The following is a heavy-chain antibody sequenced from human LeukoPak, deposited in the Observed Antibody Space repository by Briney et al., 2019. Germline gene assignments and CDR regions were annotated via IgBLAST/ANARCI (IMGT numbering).Heavy chain of an antibody. CDR1: GFTFSSYW. CDR3: ARDLGSGWGYYFDY. V-gene: IGHV3-7*01. Sequence: PGGSLRLSCAASGFTFSSYWMSWVRQAPGKGLEWVANIKQDGSEKYYVDSVKGRFTISRENAKNSLYLQMNSLRAEDTAVYYCARDLGSGWGYYFDYWGQGTLVTVSS. CDR2: IKQDGSEK. J-gene: IGHJ4*02. D-gene: IGHD6-19*01.